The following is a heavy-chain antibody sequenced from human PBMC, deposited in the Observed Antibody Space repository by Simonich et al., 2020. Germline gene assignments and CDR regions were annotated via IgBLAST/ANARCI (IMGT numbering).Heavy chain of an antibody. CDR3: ARVGYSNYYYYGMDV. CDR1: GYSISSGYY. CDR2: IYHRGST. J-gene: IGHJ6*02. Sequence: QVQLQESGPGLVKPSETLSLTCAVSGYSISSGYYWCWIRQPPGKGLEWIGSIYHRGSTYDNPSLKSRVTISVDTSKNQFSLKLSSVTAADTAVYYCARVGYSNYYYYGMDVWGQGTTVTVSS. D-gene: IGHD6-13*01. V-gene: IGHV4-38-2*01.